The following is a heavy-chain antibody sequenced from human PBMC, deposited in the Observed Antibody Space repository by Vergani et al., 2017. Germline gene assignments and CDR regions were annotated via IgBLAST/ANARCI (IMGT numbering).Heavy chain of an antibody. Sequence: QVQLVESGGGVVQPGRSLRLSCAASGFTFSSYGMHWVRQAPGKGLEWVAVIWYDGSNKYYADSVKGRFTISRDNSKNTLYLQMNSLRAEDKAVYYCSRDTGGSYLKAYFDYWGQGTLVTVSS. CDR3: SRDTGGSYLKAYFDY. D-gene: IGHD1-26*01. V-gene: IGHV3-33*01. CDR1: GFTFSSYG. CDR2: IWYDGSNK. J-gene: IGHJ4*02.